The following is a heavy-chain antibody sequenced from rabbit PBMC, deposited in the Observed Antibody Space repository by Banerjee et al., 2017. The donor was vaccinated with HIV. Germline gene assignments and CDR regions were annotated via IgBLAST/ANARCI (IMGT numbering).Heavy chain of an antibody. CDR2: IYTTSGST. CDR3: ARVNATSSGVYYYYGMDL. Sequence: QQQLEESGGGLVKPGGTLTLTCKASGIDFSSYYRMCWVRQAPGRGLELIACIYTTSGSTWYASWVNGRFTISRSTSLNTVDLQMTSLTAADTATYFCARVNATSSGVYYYYGMDLWGPGTLVTVS. CDR1: GIDFSSYYR. D-gene: IGHD1-1*01. V-gene: IGHV1S43*01. J-gene: IGHJ6*01.